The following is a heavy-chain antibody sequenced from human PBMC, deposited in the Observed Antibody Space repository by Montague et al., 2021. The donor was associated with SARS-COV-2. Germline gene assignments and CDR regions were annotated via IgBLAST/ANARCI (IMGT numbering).Heavy chain of an antibody. CDR2: IDWDDDK. CDR3: ARRTYDILTGYDYGRDV. D-gene: IGHD3-9*01. J-gene: IGHJ6*02. V-gene: IGHV2-70*11. Sequence: PALVKPTQTLTLTCTFSGFSLSTSGMCVSWIRQPPGKALEWLARIDWDDDKYYSTSLKTRLTISKDTSKNQVVLTMTNMDPADTATYYCARRTYDILTGYDYGRDVWGQGTTVTVSS. CDR1: GFSLSTSGMC.